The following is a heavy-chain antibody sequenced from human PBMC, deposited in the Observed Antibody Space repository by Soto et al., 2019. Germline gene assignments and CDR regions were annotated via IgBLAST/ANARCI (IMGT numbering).Heavy chain of an antibody. CDR2: IYNIGNT. CDR1: GGSISRYY. Sequence: SETLSLTCTVSGGSISRYYWSWIRQPPGKGLEWIGYIYNIGNTNYNPSLKSRVTISVDTSKNEFSLKLSSVTAADTAVYYCARVAAAGTLFDYWGQGTLVTVSS. J-gene: IGHJ4*02. CDR3: ARVAAAGTLFDY. V-gene: IGHV4-59*01. D-gene: IGHD6-13*01.